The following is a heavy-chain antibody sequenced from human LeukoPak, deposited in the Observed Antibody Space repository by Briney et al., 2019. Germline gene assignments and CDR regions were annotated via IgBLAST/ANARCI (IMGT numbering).Heavy chain of an antibody. V-gene: IGHV3-7*01. CDR3: AQEGN. CDR2: IKEDGSEK. CDR1: GFSFTGNW. J-gene: IGHJ4*02. Sequence: GGSLRLSCVASGFSFTGNWMSWVRQAPGKGPEWVASIKEDGSEKYYGDSVSGRFTISRDNAKNSLYLQMNSLRAEDTAVYYCAQEGNWGQGALVTVSS.